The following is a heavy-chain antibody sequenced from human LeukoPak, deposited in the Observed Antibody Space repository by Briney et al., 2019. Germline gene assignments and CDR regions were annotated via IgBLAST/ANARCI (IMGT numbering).Heavy chain of an antibody. J-gene: IGHJ4*02. D-gene: IGHD3-9*01. V-gene: IGHV4-30-4*01. CDR3: ARGDDILTGKTNDY. Sequence: SETLPLTCTVSGGSISSGDYYWSWIRQPPGKGLEWIGYIYYSGSTYYNPSLKSRVTISVDTSKNQFSLKLSSVTAADTAVYYCARGDDILTGKTNDYWGQGTLVTVSS. CDR1: GGSISSGDYY. CDR2: IYYSGST.